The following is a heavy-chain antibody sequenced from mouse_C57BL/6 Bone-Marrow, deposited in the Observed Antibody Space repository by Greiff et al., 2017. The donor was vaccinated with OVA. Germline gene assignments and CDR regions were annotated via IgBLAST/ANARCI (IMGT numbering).Heavy chain of an antibody. Sequence: EVQVVESGGGLVKPGGSLKLSCAASGFTFSDYGMHWVRQAPEKGLAWVAYISSGSSTIYYADKVKGRFTLSIANAKNTLFLQMTRLRSEDTAMYYCAREVGRVLFAYWGQSTLVTVSA. CDR1: GFTFSDYG. D-gene: IGHD1-1*02. J-gene: IGHJ3*01. V-gene: IGHV5-17*01. CDR3: AREVGRVLFAY. CDR2: ISSGSSTI.